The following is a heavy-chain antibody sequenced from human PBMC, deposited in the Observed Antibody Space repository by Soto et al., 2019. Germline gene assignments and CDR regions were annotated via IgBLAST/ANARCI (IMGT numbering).Heavy chain of an antibody. J-gene: IGHJ5*02. CDR3: ARGPTGHNWFDP. CDR1: GGSFSGYY. Sequence: QVQLQQWGAGLLKPSETLSLTCAVYGGSFSGYYWSWIRQPPGTGLEWIGEINHSGSTNYNPSLTSRVTISVDTSKIQFSLKLSSVTAADTAVYYGARGPTGHNWFDPWGQGTLVTVSS. CDR2: INHSGST. V-gene: IGHV4-34*01.